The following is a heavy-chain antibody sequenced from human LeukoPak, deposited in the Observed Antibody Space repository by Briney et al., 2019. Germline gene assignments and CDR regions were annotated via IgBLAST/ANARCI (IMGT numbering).Heavy chain of an antibody. CDR2: NYYSGST. CDR1: GGSFSGYY. CDR3: ARGFGDYYYFDY. D-gene: IGHD2-21*01. Sequence: SETLSLTCAVYGGSFSGYYWSWIRQPPGKGLEWIGYNYYSGSTNYNPSLKSRVTISVDTSKNQFSLKLSSVTAADTAVYYCARGFGDYYYFDYWGQGTLVTVSS. J-gene: IGHJ4*02. V-gene: IGHV4-59*01.